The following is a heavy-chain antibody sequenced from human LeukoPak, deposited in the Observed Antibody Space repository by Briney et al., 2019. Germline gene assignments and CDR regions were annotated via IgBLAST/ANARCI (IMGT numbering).Heavy chain of an antibody. V-gene: IGHV4-39*02. D-gene: IGHD6-6*01. CDR3: AREHRSSKYFDS. Sequence: SETLSLTCSVSGGSIAVNHYYWGWIRQPPGKGLEWIGSGLYTGNTYSDPSLRSRVTISVDTSRNEFSLKMNSVTAADTAVYYCAREHRSSKYFDSWGQGALMIVSS. CDR2: GLYTGNT. CDR1: GGSIAVNHYY. J-gene: IGHJ4*02.